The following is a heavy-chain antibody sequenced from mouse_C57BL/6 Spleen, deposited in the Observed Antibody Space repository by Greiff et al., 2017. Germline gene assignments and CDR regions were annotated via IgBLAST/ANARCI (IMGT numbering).Heavy chain of an antibody. CDR1: GFTFSDYG. Sequence: EVQLVESGGGLVKPGGSLKLSCAASGFTFSDYGMHWVRQAPEKGLEWVAYISSGSSTIYYADTVKGRFTISRDNAKNTLFLQITSLSSEDTAMYYCAKPYYYDSSIYYAMDYWGQGTSVTVSS. V-gene: IGHV5-17*01. J-gene: IGHJ4*01. CDR2: ISSGSSTI. D-gene: IGHD1-1*01. CDR3: AKPYYYDSSIYYAMDY.